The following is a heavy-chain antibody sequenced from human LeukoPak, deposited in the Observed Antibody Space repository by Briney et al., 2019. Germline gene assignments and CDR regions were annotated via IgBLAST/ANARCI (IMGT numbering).Heavy chain of an antibody. J-gene: IGHJ4*02. CDR3: ARGGNRFGGFYFDY. D-gene: IGHD1-14*01. Sequence: PSQTLSLTCAVSADSLSSGGHYWAWIRQFPGKGLESIGFIHHSGRSRHNPSLEDRVAISVDTSRKQFALKLSSVTAADTARYYCARGGNRFGGFYFDYWGQGIQVIVSS. CDR2: IHHSGRS. CDR1: ADSLSSGGHY. V-gene: IGHV4-31*11.